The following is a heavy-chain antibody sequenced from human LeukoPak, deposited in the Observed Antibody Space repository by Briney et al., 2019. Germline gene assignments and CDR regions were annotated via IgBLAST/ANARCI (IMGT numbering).Heavy chain of an antibody. Sequence: PGRSLRLSCAASGFTFSSYGMHWVRQAPGKGLEWVAAISYDGSNKYYADSVKGRFTISRDNSKNTLYLQMNSLRAEDTAVYYCAKDGHSGYDHWGQGTLVTVSS. CDR2: ISYDGSNK. CDR1: GFTFSSYG. CDR3: AKDGHSGYDH. V-gene: IGHV3-30*18. D-gene: IGHD5-12*01. J-gene: IGHJ4*02.